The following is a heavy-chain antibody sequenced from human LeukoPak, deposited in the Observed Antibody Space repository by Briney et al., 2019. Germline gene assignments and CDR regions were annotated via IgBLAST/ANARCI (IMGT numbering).Heavy chain of an antibody. V-gene: IGHV3-48*01. CDR3: ARWGDGYNYLSY. Sequence: EGSLRLSCAASGFTFSSYSMNWVRQAPGKGLEWVSYITSSSNTIYYADSVRGRFTISRDNAKNSLYLQMHSLRAEDTAVYYCARWGDGYNYLSYWGQGTLVTVSS. CDR1: GFTFSSYS. D-gene: IGHD5-24*01. J-gene: IGHJ4*02. CDR2: ITSSSNTI.